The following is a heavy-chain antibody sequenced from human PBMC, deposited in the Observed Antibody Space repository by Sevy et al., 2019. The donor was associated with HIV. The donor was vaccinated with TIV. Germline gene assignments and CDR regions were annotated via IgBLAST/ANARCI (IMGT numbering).Heavy chain of an antibody. V-gene: IGHV3-21*01. Sequence: GGSLRLSCAASGFTFSSYSMNWVRQAPGKGLEWVSSISGSSSYIYYADSVKGRFTISRDNAKNSLYLQMNSLRAEDTAVYYYARDSAVGYWGQGTLVTVSS. CDR3: ARDSAVGY. J-gene: IGHJ4*02. CDR1: GFTFSSYS. CDR2: ISGSSSYI. D-gene: IGHD1-26*01.